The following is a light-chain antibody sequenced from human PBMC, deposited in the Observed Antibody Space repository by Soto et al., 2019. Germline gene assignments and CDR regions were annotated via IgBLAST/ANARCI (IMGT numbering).Light chain of an antibody. CDR1: QGISIY. Sequence: AIRMTQSPSSFSASTGAKVTITFRASQGISIYLAWYQQKPGKAPKLLIYAASTLQSGVPSRFSGSGSGTDFTLTISCLQSEDFATYYCQQYYSYPHTFGQGTKVEIK. CDR2: AAS. CDR3: QQYYSYPHT. V-gene: IGKV1-8*01. J-gene: IGKJ1*01.